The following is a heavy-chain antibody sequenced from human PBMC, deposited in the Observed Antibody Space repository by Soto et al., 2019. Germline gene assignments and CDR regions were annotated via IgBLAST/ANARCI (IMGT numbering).Heavy chain of an antibody. CDR2: INPNSGGT. CDR3: ARSSRYYDSSGYSPWFDP. J-gene: IGHJ5*02. D-gene: IGHD3-22*01. CDR1: GYTFTGYY. Sequence: ASVKVSCKASGYTFTGYYMHWVRQAPGQGLEWMGWINPNSGGTNYAQKFQGRDTMTRDTSISTAYMELSRLRSDDTAVYYCARSSRYYDSSGYSPWFDPWGQGTLVTVSS. V-gene: IGHV1-2*02.